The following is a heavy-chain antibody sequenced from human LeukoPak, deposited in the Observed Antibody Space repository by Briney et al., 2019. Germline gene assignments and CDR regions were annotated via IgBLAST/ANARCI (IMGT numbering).Heavy chain of an antibody. J-gene: IGHJ2*01. D-gene: IGHD2-2*01. CDR2: IYIGGDT. CDR1: GFTVSTND. V-gene: IGHV3-66*02. CDR3: ARAPPEYCGHTSCYWYFDL. Sequence: GGSLRLSCAASGFTVSTNDMGWVRQAPGKGLEWVSVIYIGGDTNYPDSVKGRFTISRDNSKNTLYLQMNSLRPEGTAVYYCARAPPEYCGHTSCYWYFDLWGRGTLVTVSS.